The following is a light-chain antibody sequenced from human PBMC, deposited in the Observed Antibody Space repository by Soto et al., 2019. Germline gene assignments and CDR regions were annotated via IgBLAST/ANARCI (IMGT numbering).Light chain of an antibody. J-gene: IGKJ4*01. CDR1: QSILYRSNSKYY. Sequence: DIVMTQSPDSLSVSLGERATINCTSSQSILYRSNSKYYLAWYQQKPGHPPKLLIYWASTRGSGVPDRFSGSGSGTDFTLTISSLQAEHVAIYFCQQFFSVPLTFGGGTKVDIK. CDR2: WAS. V-gene: IGKV4-1*01. CDR3: QQFFSVPLT.